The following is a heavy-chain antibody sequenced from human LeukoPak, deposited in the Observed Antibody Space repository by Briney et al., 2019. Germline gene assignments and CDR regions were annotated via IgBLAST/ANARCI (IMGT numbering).Heavy chain of an antibody. J-gene: IGHJ3*02. CDR1: GFTFSSYG. CDR3: AKRGQLRFLGAFDI. Sequence: GGSLRLSFAASGFTFSSYGMHWVRQAPGKGLEWVAFIRYDGSNKYYADSVKGRFTISRDNSKNTLYLQMNSLRAEDTAVYYCAKRGQLRFLGAFDIWGQGTMVTVSS. V-gene: IGHV3-30*02. CDR2: IRYDGSNK. D-gene: IGHD6-6*01.